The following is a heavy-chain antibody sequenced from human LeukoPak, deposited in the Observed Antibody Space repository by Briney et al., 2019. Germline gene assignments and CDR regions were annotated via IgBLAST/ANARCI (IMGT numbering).Heavy chain of an antibody. CDR2: ISGSGGST. V-gene: IGHV3-23*01. D-gene: IGHD3-22*01. Sequence: WGSVRLSCAASGFTFSSYAMSWVRQAPGKGLEWVSAISGSGGSTYYADSVKGRFTISRDNSKNTLYLQMNSLRAEDTAVYYCAKDLGRITMIVVVISAFDYWGQGTLVTVSS. J-gene: IGHJ4*02. CDR3: AKDLGRITMIVVVISAFDY. CDR1: GFTFSSYA.